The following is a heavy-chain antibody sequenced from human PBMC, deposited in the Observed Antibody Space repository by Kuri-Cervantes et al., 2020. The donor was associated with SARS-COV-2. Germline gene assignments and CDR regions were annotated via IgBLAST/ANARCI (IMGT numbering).Heavy chain of an antibody. V-gene: IGHV5-51*01. D-gene: IGHD3-22*01. J-gene: IGHJ4*02. CDR1: GYSFTSYW. CDR2: IYPSDSDT. Sequence: KVSCKGSGYSFTSYWIGWVRQMPGKGLEWMGIIYPSDSDTRYSPSFQGQVTIAAEKSISTAYLQLSSLKASDTAMYYCARQGSLTMIAVGNGDLDYWGQGTLVTVSS. CDR3: ARQGSLTMIAVGNGDLDY.